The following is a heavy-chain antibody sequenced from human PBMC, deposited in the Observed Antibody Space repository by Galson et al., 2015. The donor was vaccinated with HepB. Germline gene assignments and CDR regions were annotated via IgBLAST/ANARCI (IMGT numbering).Heavy chain of an antibody. V-gene: IGHV3-15*01. Sequence: SLRLSCAASGFTFSNAWMSWVRQAPGKGLEWVGRIKSKTDGGTTDYAAPVKGRFTISRDDSKNTLYLQMNNLKTEDTAVYYCTTDYLRYFDWLPFDYWGQGTLVTVSS. J-gene: IGHJ4*02. CDR2: IKSKTDGGTT. CDR1: GFTFSNAW. CDR3: TTDYLRYFDWLPFDY. D-gene: IGHD3-9*01.